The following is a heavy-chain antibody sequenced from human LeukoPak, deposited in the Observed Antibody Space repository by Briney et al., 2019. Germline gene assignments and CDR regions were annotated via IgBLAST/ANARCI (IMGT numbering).Heavy chain of an antibody. D-gene: IGHD4-17*01. CDR1: GFTFSSYA. J-gene: IGHJ4*02. CDR3: AKLAVTTFHYFDY. CDR2: ISGSDYST. V-gene: IGHV3-23*01. Sequence: GGSLRLSCAASGFTFSSYAMSWVRQAPGKGLEWVSAISGSDYSTYYADSVKGRFTISRDTSKNTLYLQMNSLRAEDTAVYYCAKLAVTTFHYFDYWGQGTLVTVSA.